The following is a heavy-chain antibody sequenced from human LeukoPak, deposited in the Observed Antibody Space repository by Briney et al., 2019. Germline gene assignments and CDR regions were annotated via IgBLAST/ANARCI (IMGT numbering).Heavy chain of an antibody. CDR3: ARRRAYYYDSSGYYADY. CDR1: GFTFSSYS. D-gene: IGHD3-22*01. CDR2: ISSSSSYI. Sequence: GGSLRLSCAAPGFTFSSYSMTWVRQAPGKGLEWVSSISSSSSYIYYADSVKGRFTISRDNAKNSLYLQMNSLRAEDTAVYYCARRRAYYYDSSGYYADYWGQGTLVTVSS. J-gene: IGHJ4*02. V-gene: IGHV3-21*01.